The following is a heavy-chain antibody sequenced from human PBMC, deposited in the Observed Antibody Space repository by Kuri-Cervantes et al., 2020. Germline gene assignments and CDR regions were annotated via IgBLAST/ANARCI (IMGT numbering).Heavy chain of an antibody. V-gene: IGHV3-7*01. CDR1: GFSFDDYA. J-gene: IGHJ4*02. CDR3: ASIYGYSTGEGGF. Sequence: GESLKISCTPSGFSFDDYAMSWVRQAPGKGLEWVANIKQDGSEKYYVDSVKGRFTISRDNSKSTLYLQMNSLRAEDTAVYYCASIYGYSTGEGGFWGQGTLVTVSS. CDR2: IKQDGSEK. D-gene: IGHD6-19*01.